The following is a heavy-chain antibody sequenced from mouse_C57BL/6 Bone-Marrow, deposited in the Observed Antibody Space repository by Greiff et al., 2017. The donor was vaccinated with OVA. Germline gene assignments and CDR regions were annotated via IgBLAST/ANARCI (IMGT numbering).Heavy chain of an antibody. CDR3: TSYGNFDY. CDR1: GFNIKDDY. CDR2: IDPENGDT. Sequence: EVQGVESGAELVRPGASVKLSCTASGFNIKDDYMLWVKQRPEQGLEWIGWIDPENGDTEYASKFQGKATITADTSSNTAYLQLSSLTSEDTAVYYCTSYGNFDYWGQGTTLTVSS. J-gene: IGHJ2*01. D-gene: IGHD2-1*01. V-gene: IGHV14-4*01.